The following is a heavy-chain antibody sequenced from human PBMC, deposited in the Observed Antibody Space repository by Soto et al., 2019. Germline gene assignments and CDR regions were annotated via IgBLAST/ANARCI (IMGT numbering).Heavy chain of an antibody. CDR2: IYYSGST. V-gene: IGHV4-59*08. CDR3: ARYSYYYGSSGYRPLHY. Sequence: PSETLSLTCTVSGGSIISYYWSWILQPPGKGLEWIGYIYYSGSTYYNPSLKSRVTISVDTSKNQFSLKLSSVTAADTAVYYCARYSYYYGSSGYRPLHYSGQFTLVTVS. J-gene: IGHJ4*02. CDR1: GGSIISYY. D-gene: IGHD3-22*01.